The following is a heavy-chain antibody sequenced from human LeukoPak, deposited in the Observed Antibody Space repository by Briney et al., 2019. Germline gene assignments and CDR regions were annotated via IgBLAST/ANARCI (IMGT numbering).Heavy chain of an antibody. CDR2: IYYSGST. V-gene: IGHV4-39*07. CDR3: ARRWFGESHFDY. CDR1: GGSIRSSTDY. Sequence: PSETLSLTCTVSGGSIRSSTDYWGWIRQPPGKELEWIGSIYYSGSTYYNPSLKSRVTISVDTSKNQFSVKLSSVTAADTAVYYCARRWFGESHFDYWGQGTLVTVSS. D-gene: IGHD3-10*01. J-gene: IGHJ4*02.